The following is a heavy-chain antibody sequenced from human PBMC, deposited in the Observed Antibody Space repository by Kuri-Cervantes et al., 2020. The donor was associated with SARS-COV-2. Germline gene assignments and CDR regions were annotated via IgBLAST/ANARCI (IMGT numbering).Heavy chain of an antibody. V-gene: IGHV4-38-2*01. D-gene: IGHD1-26*01. Sequence: SETLSLTCAVSGYSISSGYYWGWIRQPPGKGLEWIGSIYHSGSTYYNPSLKSRVTISVDTSKNQFSLKLSSVTAADTAVYYCARVAGRVGATYYWGQGTLVTVSS. CDR1: GYSISSGYY. CDR3: ARVAGRVGATYY. J-gene: IGHJ4*02. CDR2: IYHSGST.